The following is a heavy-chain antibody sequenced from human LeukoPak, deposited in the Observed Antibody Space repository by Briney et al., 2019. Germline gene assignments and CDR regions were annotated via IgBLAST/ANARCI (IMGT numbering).Heavy chain of an antibody. Sequence: GGSLRLSCAASGFTFSSYAMSWVRQAPGKGLEWVSAISGSGGSTYYAASVKGRFTISRDNSKNTLYLQMNSLRAEDTAVYYCAKSIIYYYYMDVWGKGTTVTVSS. CDR2: ISGSGGST. CDR3: AKSIIYYYYMDV. J-gene: IGHJ6*03. CDR1: GFTFSSYA. V-gene: IGHV3-23*01.